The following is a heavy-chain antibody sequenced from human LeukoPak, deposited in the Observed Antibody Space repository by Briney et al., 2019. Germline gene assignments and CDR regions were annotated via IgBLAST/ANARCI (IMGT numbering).Heavy chain of an antibody. V-gene: IGHV1-18*01. J-gene: IGHJ4*02. Sequence: ASVKVSCKASGYTFTSYGISWVRQAPGQGLEWMGWISAYNGNTNYAQKLQGRVTMTTPTSTSIAYMELRSLRSDDTAVYYCARDLEMATITGVYYFDYWGQGTLVTVSS. D-gene: IGHD5-24*01. CDR1: GYTFTSYG. CDR2: ISAYNGNT. CDR3: ARDLEMATITGVYYFDY.